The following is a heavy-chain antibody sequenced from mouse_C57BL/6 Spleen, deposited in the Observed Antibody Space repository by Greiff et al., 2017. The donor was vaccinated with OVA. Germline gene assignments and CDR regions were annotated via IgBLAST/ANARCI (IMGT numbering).Heavy chain of an antibody. CDR3: ARKTRVVPFDY. V-gene: IGHV1-4*01. Sequence: VQLQQSGAELARPGASVQMSCKASGYTFTSYTMHWVKQRPGQGLEWIGYINPSSGYTKYNQKFKDKATLTADKSSSTAYMQLSSLTAEDSAVYDCARKTRVVPFDYWGQGTTLTVSS. D-gene: IGHD1-1*01. CDR1: GYTFTSYT. J-gene: IGHJ2*01. CDR2: INPSSGYT.